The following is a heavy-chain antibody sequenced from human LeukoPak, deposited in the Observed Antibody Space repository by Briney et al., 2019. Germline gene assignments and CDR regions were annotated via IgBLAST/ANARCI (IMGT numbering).Heavy chain of an antibody. CDR3: ARAELGRKDY. CDR1: GFPFGDYY. V-gene: IGHV3-11*04. CDR2: ITHRGSII. J-gene: IGHJ4*02. Sequence: GGSLRLSCAASGFPFGDYYMAWIRQAPGKGLLECVSYITHRGSIIYSADSVKGRFTISRDNYKSSLYLQMNNLGVEDTAVYYCARAELGRKDYWGQGTLVTVSS. D-gene: IGHD7-27*01.